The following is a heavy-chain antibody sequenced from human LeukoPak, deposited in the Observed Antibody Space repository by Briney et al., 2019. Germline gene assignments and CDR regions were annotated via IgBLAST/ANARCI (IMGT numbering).Heavy chain of an antibody. J-gene: IGHJ4*02. CDR3: VRDGDAYNFDF. D-gene: IGHD5-24*01. Sequence: GGSLRLAWATSGFTLSLAWMHWVRHAPGKWLEWVSRIKNDGSYTNYADSVKGRFTISRDNARNTLNLHMNSLRAEDTAVYFCVRDGDAYNFDFWGQGVLVTVSS. CDR2: IKNDGSYT. CDR1: GFTLSLAW. V-gene: IGHV3-74*01.